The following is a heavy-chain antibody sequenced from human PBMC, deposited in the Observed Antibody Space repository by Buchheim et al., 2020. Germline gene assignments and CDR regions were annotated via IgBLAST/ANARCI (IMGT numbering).Heavy chain of an antibody. Sequence: QVQLVESGGGVVQPGRSLRLSCAASGFTFSSYGMHWVRQAPGKGLEWVAVIWYDGSNTYYADSVKGRFTISRDTSKNTLYLQMNSLRAEDTAVYYCARGTTVTTPYYYGMDVWGQGTT. CDR1: GFTFSSYG. CDR3: ARGTTVTTPYYYGMDV. J-gene: IGHJ6*02. V-gene: IGHV3-33*01. D-gene: IGHD4-11*01. CDR2: IWYDGSNT.